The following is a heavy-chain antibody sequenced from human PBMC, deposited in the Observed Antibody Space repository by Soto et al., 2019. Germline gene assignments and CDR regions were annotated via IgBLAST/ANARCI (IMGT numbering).Heavy chain of an antibody. D-gene: IGHD3-10*01. Sequence: QVQLVQSGAEGKKPGASVKVSCETSGYTFANYPMHWVRHAPVQTLEWMGWINAGNGYTKYSQKFQGRVTITRDTSASIADMELSSLRSEDTAVYYGARATIITTLDYWGQGTLVTVSS. V-gene: IGHV1-3*01. CDR3: ARATIITTLDY. CDR2: INAGNGYT. CDR1: GYTFANYP. J-gene: IGHJ4*02.